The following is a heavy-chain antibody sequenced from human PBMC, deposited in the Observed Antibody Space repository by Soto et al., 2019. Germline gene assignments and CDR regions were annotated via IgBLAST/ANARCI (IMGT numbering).Heavy chain of an antibody. D-gene: IGHD3-22*01. J-gene: IGHJ4*02. Sequence: EVQLLESGGDLVQPGGSQRLSCAASGFPLSSYDMSWVRQAPGKGLEWVSTISGSGGSTYYADSVKGRFSISRDNSKNTLSLQLNSLRAEDTAVYYCVKTAWGYYDSSGYYYFDSWGQGTLVTVSS. CDR3: VKTAWGYYDSSGYYYFDS. CDR1: GFPLSSYD. V-gene: IGHV3-23*01. CDR2: ISGSGGST.